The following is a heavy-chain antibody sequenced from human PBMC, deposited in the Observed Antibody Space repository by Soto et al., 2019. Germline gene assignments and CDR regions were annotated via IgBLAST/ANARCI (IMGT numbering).Heavy chain of an antibody. Sequence: EVQLVESGGGLVQPGGSLRLSCAASGFTFSDHNMDWVRQAPGKGLEWVGRSRNRANSYTTEYAASVKGRFTISRDDSKNSLYLQMNSLKTEDTAVYYCARWGGSYAPDYWGQGTLVTVSS. J-gene: IGHJ4*02. D-gene: IGHD3-16*01. CDR1: GFTFSDHN. V-gene: IGHV3-72*01. CDR3: ARWGGSYAPDY. CDR2: SRNRANSYTT.